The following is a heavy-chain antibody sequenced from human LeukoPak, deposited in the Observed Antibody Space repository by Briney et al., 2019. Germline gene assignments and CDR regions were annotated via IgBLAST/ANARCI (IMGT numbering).Heavy chain of an antibody. D-gene: IGHD3-22*01. V-gene: IGHV3-23*01. CDR2: ISGSGGST. Sequence: GGSLRLSCAAPGFTFSSYAMSWVRQAPGKGLEWVSAISGSGGSTYYADSVKGRFTISRDNSKNTLYLQMNSLRDEDTAVYYCAKSSYYDASGYYREYYFDYWGQGTLVTVSS. CDR1: GFTFSSYA. CDR3: AKSSYYDASGYYREYYFDY. J-gene: IGHJ4*02.